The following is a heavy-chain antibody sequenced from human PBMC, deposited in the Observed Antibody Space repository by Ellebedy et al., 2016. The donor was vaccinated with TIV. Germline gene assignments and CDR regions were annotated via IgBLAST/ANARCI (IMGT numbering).Heavy chain of an antibody. CDR1: GYTFTSYG. D-gene: IGHD2-8*01. Sequence: ASVKVSCXASGYTFTSYGISWVRQAPGQGLEWMGWISAYNGNTNYAQKLQGRVTMTTDTSTSTAYMELRSLRSDDTAVYYCARDGYCTNGVCFPLDYWGQGTLVTVPS. CDR2: ISAYNGNT. J-gene: IGHJ4*02. CDR3: ARDGYCTNGVCFPLDY. V-gene: IGHV1-18*01.